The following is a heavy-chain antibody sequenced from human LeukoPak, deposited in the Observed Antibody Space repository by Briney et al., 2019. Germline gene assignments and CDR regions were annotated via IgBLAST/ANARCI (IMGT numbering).Heavy chain of an antibody. J-gene: IGHJ4*02. V-gene: IGHV3-53*01. D-gene: IGHD6-13*01. CDR1: GFTVSNNY. CDR2: IYSGGTT. CDR3: ARDPPGIAASVSGG. Sequence: GGSLRLSCTASGFTVSNNYMNWDRQAPGKGLEWVALIYSGGTTNYADSVKGRFTISRDNSKNTLYLQMTNVRVEDTAVYYCARDPPGIAASVSGGWGQGTLVTVSS.